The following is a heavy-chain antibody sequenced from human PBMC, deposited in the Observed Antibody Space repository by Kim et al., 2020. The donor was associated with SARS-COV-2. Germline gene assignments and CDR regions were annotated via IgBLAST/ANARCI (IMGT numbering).Heavy chain of an antibody. CDR1: GGTFSSYA. D-gene: IGHD6-13*01. Sequence: SVKVSCKASGGTFSSYAISWVRQAPGQGLEWMGGIIPIFGTANYAQKFQGRVTITADESTSTAYMELSSLRSEDTAVYYCARVSQGAAGLDLWGRGTLVTVSS. CDR3: ARVSQGAAGLDL. CDR2: IIPIFGTA. V-gene: IGHV1-69*13. J-gene: IGHJ2*01.